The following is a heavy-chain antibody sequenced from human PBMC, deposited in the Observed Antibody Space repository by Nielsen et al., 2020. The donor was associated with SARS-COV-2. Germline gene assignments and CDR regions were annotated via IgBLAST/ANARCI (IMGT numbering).Heavy chain of an antibody. CDR3: SNSDYCDYIFDL. CDR2: VRRNGDYT. CDR1: GLIFSNYV. D-gene: IGHD4-17*01. Sequence: GGSLRLSCVGSGLIFSNYVMNWVRQAPAKVLEWVSSVRRNGDYTYYSDSVKGRFTISRDDSQSTLFLQMSWLRAEDTAVYYCSNSDYCDYIFDLWGKGDLVTVSS. J-gene: IGHJ5*02. V-gene: IGHV3-23*01.